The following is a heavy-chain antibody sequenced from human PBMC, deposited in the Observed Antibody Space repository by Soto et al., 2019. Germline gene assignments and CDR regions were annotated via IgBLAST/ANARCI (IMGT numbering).Heavy chain of an antibody. CDR3: AKGSRMWTPDY. V-gene: IGHV1-3*01. CDR2: IAPGNGNT. Sequence: VKVSCKASGYTFTDSAIHWVRQAPGQSLELLGWIAPGNGNTKYSQKFQGRVTITRDTSATTAFMELSSLRSEDTAVYYCAKGSRMWTPDYWGQGTLVTVSS. D-gene: IGHD2-21*01. J-gene: IGHJ4*02. CDR1: GYTFTDSA.